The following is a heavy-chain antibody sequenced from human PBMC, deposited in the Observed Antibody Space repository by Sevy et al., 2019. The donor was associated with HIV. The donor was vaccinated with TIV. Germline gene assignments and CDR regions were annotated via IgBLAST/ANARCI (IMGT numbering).Heavy chain of an antibody. CDR1: GVSISSSNW. CDR2: IYHSGST. V-gene: IGHV4-4*02. CDR3: ASSPGIAVAGIRFDP. Sequence: SETLSLTCAVSGVSISSSNWWSWVRQPPGKGLEWIGEIYHSGSTNYNPSLKSRVTISVDKSKNQFSLKLSSVTAADTAVYYCASSPGIAVAGIRFDPWGQGTLVTVSS. D-gene: IGHD6-19*01. J-gene: IGHJ5*02.